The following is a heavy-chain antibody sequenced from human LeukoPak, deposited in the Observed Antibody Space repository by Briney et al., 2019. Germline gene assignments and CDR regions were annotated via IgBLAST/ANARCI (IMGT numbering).Heavy chain of an antibody. CDR1: GFTFSSYW. Sequence: TGGSLRLSCAASGFTFSSYWMSWVRQAPGKGLEWVANIKQDGSEKYYVDSVKGRFTISRDNAKNSLYLQMNSLRAEDTAVYYCARASPLWFGEMAGYFDYWGQGTLVTVSS. V-gene: IGHV3-7*01. D-gene: IGHD3-10*01. J-gene: IGHJ4*02. CDR3: ARASPLWFGEMAGYFDY. CDR2: IKQDGSEK.